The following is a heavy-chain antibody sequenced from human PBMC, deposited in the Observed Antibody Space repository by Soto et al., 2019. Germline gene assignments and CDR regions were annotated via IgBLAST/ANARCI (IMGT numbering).Heavy chain of an antibody. CDR2: ISAYNGNT. J-gene: IGHJ3*02. CDR1: GYTFTSYG. V-gene: IGHV1-18*01. CDR3: AGTGHLGNAFAI. Sequence: QVQLVQSGAEVKKPGASVKVSCKSSGYTFTSYGISWVRQAPGQGLEWMGWISAYNGNTNYAQKSQGRVTMTADTSASTAYMELRSLRSGDTAVDYCAGTGHLGNAFAIWGQGTMVTVSS. D-gene: IGHD3-16*01.